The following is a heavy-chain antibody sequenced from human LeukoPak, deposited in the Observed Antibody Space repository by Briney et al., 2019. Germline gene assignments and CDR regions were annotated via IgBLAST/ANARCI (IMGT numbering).Heavy chain of an antibody. CDR2: IYHSGNT. CDR3: ARHPPLIIAAAIDY. CDR1: GYSISSGYY. Sequence: SETLSLTCTVSGYSISSGYYWGWIRQSPGKGLEWIGSIYHSGNTYYNPSLKSRVTISVDMAKNQFSPKLSSVTAADTAVYYCARHPPLIIAAAIDYWGQGTLVTVSS. V-gene: IGHV4-38-2*02. J-gene: IGHJ4*02. D-gene: IGHD6-13*01.